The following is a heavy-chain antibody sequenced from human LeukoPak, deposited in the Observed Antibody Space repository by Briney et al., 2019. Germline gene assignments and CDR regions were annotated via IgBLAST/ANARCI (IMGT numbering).Heavy chain of an antibody. V-gene: IGHV1-2*02. CDR2: INPNSGGT. Sequence: ASVKVSCKASGDTFINYDINWVRQAPGQGLEWMGWINPNSGGTNYAQKFQGRVTMTRDTSISTAYMELTRLRSDDTAVYYCANSGGEEDDAFDIWGQGTMVTVSS. CDR3: ANSGGEEDDAFDI. CDR1: GDTFINYD. D-gene: IGHD2-15*01. J-gene: IGHJ3*02.